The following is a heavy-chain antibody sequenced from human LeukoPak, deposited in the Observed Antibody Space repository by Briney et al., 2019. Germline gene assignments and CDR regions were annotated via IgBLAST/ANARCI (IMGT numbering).Heavy chain of an antibody. CDR1: GGSFRGYY. V-gene: IGHV4-34*01. CDR2: INYGGDT. Sequence: SETLSLTYAVYGGSFRGYYWSWIRQPPGKGLEWIGEINYGGDTTFIPSLKSRVTISADTSKNQFSLRLRSVTAADTAIYFCARGGRDTSALFRTEEYFQQWSQGTLVTVSS. D-gene: IGHD1-1*01. J-gene: IGHJ1*01. CDR3: ARGGRDTSALFRTEEYFQQ.